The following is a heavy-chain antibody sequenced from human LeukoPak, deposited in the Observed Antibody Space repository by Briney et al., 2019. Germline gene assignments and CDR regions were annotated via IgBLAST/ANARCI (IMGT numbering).Heavy chain of an antibody. CDR2: IYYSGST. CDR3: ARTKCSSGWYVVRSGDPFDY. CDR1: SGSISSGDYY. D-gene: IGHD6-19*01. V-gene: IGHV4-30-4*08. Sequence: SQTLSLTCTVSSGSISSGDYYWTWIRQPPGKGLEWIGYIYYSGSTYYNPALKSRITITVNTSKNQFSLMLSSVTAADPAVYYCARTKCSSGWYVVRSGDPFDYWGQGTLVTVSS. J-gene: IGHJ4*02.